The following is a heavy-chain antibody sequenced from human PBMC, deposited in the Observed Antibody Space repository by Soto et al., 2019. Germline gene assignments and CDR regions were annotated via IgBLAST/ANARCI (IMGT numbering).Heavy chain of an antibody. CDR1: GFTFSSYA. J-gene: IGHJ6*02. CDR2: ISYDGSNK. CDR3: AGLYYDFWSGYSAKYYYYGMDV. Sequence: QVQLVESGGGVVQPGRSLRLSCAASGFTFSSYAMHWVRQAPGKGLEWVAVISYDGSNKYYADSVKGRFTISRDNSKNTLYLQMNSLRAEDTAVYYCAGLYYDFWSGYSAKYYYYGMDVWGQGTTVTVSS. D-gene: IGHD3-3*01. V-gene: IGHV3-30-3*01.